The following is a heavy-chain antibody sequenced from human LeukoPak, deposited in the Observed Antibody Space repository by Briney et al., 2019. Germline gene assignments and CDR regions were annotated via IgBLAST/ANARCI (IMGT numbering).Heavy chain of an antibody. D-gene: IGHD2-2*01. V-gene: IGHV6-1*01. CDR1: GDSVSSNSAA. CDR3: ARDIYGCSSTSCQDTYYYYGMDV. J-gene: IGHJ6*02. CDR2: TYYRSKWYN. Sequence: SPTLSLTCAISGDSVSSNSAAWNWIRQSPSRGLEWLGRTYYRSKWYNDYAVSVKSRITINPDTSKNQFSLQLNSVTPEDTAVYYCARDIYGCSSTSCQDTYYYYGMDVWGQGTTVTVSS.